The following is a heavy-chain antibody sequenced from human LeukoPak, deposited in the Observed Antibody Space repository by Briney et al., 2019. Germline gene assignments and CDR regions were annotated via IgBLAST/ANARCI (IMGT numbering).Heavy chain of an antibody. D-gene: IGHD2-8*01. Sequence: GGSLRLSCAASGFTFSSYAMSWVRQAPGQGLEWVSTISDSGGSTYYADSVKGRFTISRDNSKNTLYLQMNSLRAEDTAVYYCARDTRYCTNGVCYTPYVDYWGQGTLVTVSS. CDR2: ISDSGGST. V-gene: IGHV3-23*01. CDR3: ARDTRYCTNGVCYTPYVDY. J-gene: IGHJ4*02. CDR1: GFTFSSYA.